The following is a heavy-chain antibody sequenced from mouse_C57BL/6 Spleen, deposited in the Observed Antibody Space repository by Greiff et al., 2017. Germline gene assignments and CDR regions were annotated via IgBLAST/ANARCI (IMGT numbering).Heavy chain of an antibody. Sequence: EVMLVESGGGLVKPGGSLKLSCAASGFTFSSYAMSWVRQTPEKRLEWVATISDGGSYTYYPDNVKGRFTISRDNAKNNLYLQMSHLKSEDTAMYYCAREDDGYYWFAYWGQGTLVTVSA. CDR3: AREDDGYYWFAY. CDR2: ISDGGSYT. V-gene: IGHV5-4*01. J-gene: IGHJ3*01. CDR1: GFTFSSYA. D-gene: IGHD2-3*01.